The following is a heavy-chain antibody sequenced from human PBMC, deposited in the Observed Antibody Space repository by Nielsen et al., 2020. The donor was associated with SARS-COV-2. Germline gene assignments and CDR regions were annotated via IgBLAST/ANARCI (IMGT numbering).Heavy chain of an antibody. CDR2: IYYSGST. J-gene: IGHJ6*03. CDR3: ARAPLLVRGVISNLNYYYYYMDV. V-gene: IGHV4-31*03. D-gene: IGHD3-10*01. CDR1: GGSISSGGYY. Sequence: SETLSLTCTVSGGSISSGGYYWSWIRQHPGKGLEWIGYIYYSGSTYYNPSLKSRVTISVDTSKNQFSLKLSSVTAADTAVYYCARAPLLVRGVISNLNYYYYYMDVWGKGTTVTVSS.